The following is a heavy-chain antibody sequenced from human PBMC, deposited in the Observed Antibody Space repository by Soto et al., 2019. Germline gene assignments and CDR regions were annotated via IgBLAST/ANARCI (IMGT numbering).Heavy chain of an antibody. J-gene: IGHJ4*02. D-gene: IGHD1-1*01. CDR2: IIPLFGVT. CDR3: ARDDDGDF. V-gene: IGHV1-69*08. CDR1: GGTFDSHT. Sequence: QVQLVQSGAEVKRPGSSVKVSCKAPGGTFDSHTICWVRQAPGQGLEWMGRIIPLFGVTNYAQKFQGRVTLTADKARTTANMELTCLRSEATAVYYCARDDDGDFWGQGTVVTVSS.